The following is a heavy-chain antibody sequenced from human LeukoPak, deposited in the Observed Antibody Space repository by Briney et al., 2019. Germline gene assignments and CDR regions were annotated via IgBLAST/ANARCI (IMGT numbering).Heavy chain of an antibody. CDR2: IYYSGST. CDR3: ARPHCRGGSCYSPWYFDL. J-gene: IGHJ2*01. Sequence: SETLSLTCTVSGGSISTYYWSWIRQPPGKGLEWIGYIYYSGSTNYNPSLKSRITISLDTSKNQFSLKLSSVTAADTAVYYCARPHCRGGSCYSPWYFDLWGRGTLVTVSS. CDR1: GGSISTYY. D-gene: IGHD2-15*01. V-gene: IGHV4-59*01.